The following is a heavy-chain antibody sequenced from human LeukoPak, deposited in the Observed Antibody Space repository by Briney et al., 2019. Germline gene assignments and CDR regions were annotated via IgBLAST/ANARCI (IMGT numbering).Heavy chain of an antibody. Sequence: GRSLRLSCAASGFTFSSYGMHWVRQAPGKGLEWVAVISYDGSNKYYADSVKGRFTISRDNSKNTLYLQMNSLRAEDTAVYYCAKPYYYGSGSYAFDIWGQGTMVTVSS. CDR2: ISYDGSNK. CDR3: AKPYYYGSGSYAFDI. J-gene: IGHJ3*02. D-gene: IGHD3-10*01. CDR1: GFTFSSYG. V-gene: IGHV3-30*18.